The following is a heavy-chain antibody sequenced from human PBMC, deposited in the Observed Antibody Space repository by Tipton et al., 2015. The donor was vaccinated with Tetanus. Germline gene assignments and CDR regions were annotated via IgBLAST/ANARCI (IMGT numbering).Heavy chain of an antibody. Sequence: TLSLTCTVSGASIGSISYYWSWIRQPLGKGLEWIGYTYYSGSTGYNPSLKSRVTISIDSSKNQFSLKLTSVTAADTAVYYCARDERYGDYAYWGQGALVSVSS. CDR2: TYYSGST. J-gene: IGHJ4*02. CDR1: GASIGSISYY. D-gene: IGHD4-17*01. CDR3: ARDERYGDYAY. V-gene: IGHV4-61*01.